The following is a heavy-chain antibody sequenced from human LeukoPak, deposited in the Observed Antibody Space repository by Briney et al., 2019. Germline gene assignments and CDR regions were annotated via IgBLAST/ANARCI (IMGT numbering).Heavy chain of an antibody. CDR1: GYSFTSYW. CDR3: ARHTSRDSSGYYFWFDP. D-gene: IGHD3-22*01. CDR2: IYPGDSDT. Sequence: GESLKIPCKGSGYSFTSYWIGWVRQMPGKGPEWMGIIYPGDSDTRYSPSFQGQVTISADKSISTAYLQWSSLKASDTAMYYCARHTSRDSSGYYFWFDPWGQGTLVTVSS. J-gene: IGHJ5*02. V-gene: IGHV5-51*01.